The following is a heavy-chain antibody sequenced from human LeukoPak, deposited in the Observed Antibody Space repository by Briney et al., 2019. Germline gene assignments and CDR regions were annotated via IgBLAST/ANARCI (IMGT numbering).Heavy chain of an antibody. V-gene: IGHV3-30*03. J-gene: IGHJ4*02. D-gene: IGHD3-16*02. CDR1: GFTFSSYG. Sequence: PGRSLRLSCAASGFTFSSYGMHWVRQAPGKGLEWVAVISYDGSNKYYADSVQGRFTISRDNSKNTLYLQMNSLRAEDTAVYYCARGYHDYWGQGTLVTVSS. CDR3: ARGYHDY. CDR2: ISYDGSNK.